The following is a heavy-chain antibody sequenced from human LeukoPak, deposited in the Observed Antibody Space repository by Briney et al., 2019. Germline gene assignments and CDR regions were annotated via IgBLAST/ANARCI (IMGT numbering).Heavy chain of an antibody. CDR3: ARDLSNRSYHRTGYVFDS. V-gene: IGHV1-69*13. CDR1: GGTFSSYA. Sequence: GASVKVSCKASGGTFSSYAISWVRQAPGQGLEWMGGIIPIFGTANYAQKFQGRVTITADESTSTAYMELSSLRSEDTAVYYCARDLSNRSYHRTGYVFDSWGQGTLVTVSS. D-gene: IGHD3-22*01. J-gene: IGHJ4*02. CDR2: IIPIFGTA.